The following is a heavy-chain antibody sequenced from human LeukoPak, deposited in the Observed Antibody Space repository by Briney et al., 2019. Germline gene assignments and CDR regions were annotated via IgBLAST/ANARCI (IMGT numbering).Heavy chain of an antibody. J-gene: IGHJ4*02. CDR3: ARVLWFGELSHFDY. V-gene: IGHV1-69*13. Sequence: ASVKVSCKASGGTFSSYAISWVRQAPGQGLEWMGGIIPIFGTANYAQKFQGRVTITADESTSTAYMELSSLRSEDTAVYDCARVLWFGELSHFDYWGQGTLVTVSS. D-gene: IGHD3-10*01. CDR2: IIPIFGTA. CDR1: GGTFSSYA.